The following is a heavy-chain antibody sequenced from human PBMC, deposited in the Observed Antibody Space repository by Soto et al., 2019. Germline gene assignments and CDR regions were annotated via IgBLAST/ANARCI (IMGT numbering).Heavy chain of an antibody. CDR3: AKDLQGCSSTSCQYDWFDP. D-gene: IGHD2-2*01. Sequence: EVQLLESGGGLVQPGGSLRLSCAASGFTFSSYAMSWVRQAPGKGLEWVSAISGSGGSTYYADSVKGRFTISRDNSKNTLHLQMNSLRAEDTAVYYCAKDLQGCSSTSCQYDWFDPWGQGTLVTVSS. J-gene: IGHJ5*02. V-gene: IGHV3-23*01. CDR2: ISGSGGST. CDR1: GFTFSSYA.